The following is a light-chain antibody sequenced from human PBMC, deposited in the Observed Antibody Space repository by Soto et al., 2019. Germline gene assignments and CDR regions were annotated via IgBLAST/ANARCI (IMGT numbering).Light chain of an antibody. J-gene: IGKJ1*01. CDR1: QSIRSW. V-gene: IGKV1-5*01. CDR3: LQDYGDSWP. CDR2: AAS. Sequence: DIQMTQSPSTLAASVGDRVTITCRASQSIRSWLAWYQQKPGQAPKLLIYAASNLYTGVPSRFSGSRSGTEFTLTISSLQPEDFASYYCLQDYGDSWPFGQGTKVDIX.